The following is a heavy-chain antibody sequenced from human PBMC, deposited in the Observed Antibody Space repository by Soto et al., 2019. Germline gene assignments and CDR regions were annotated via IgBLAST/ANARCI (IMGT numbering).Heavy chain of an antibody. CDR2: IDPSDSQT. V-gene: IGHV5-10-1*01. Sequence: GESLKISCKGSGYSFAGYWITWVRQKPGKGLEWMGRIDPSDSQTYYSPSFRGHVTISATKSITTVFLQWSSLKASDTAMYYCARSYSSSSAAGYFDYWGQGTLVTVSS. CDR3: ARSYSSSSAAGYFDY. J-gene: IGHJ4*02. CDR1: GYSFAGYW. D-gene: IGHD6-6*01.